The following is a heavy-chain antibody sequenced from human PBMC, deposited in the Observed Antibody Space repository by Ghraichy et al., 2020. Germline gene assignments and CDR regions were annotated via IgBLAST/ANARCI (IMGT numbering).Heavy chain of an antibody. D-gene: IGHD6-19*01. Sequence: ASVKVSCKASGYTFTGYYMHWVRQAPGQGLEWMGWINPNSGGTNYAQKFQGRVTMTRDTSISTAYMELSRLRSDDTAVYYCARRVHSSGWYHYYYYGMDVWGQGTTVTVSS. CDR2: INPNSGGT. J-gene: IGHJ6*02. CDR1: GYTFTGYY. V-gene: IGHV1-2*02. CDR3: ARRVHSSGWYHYYYYGMDV.